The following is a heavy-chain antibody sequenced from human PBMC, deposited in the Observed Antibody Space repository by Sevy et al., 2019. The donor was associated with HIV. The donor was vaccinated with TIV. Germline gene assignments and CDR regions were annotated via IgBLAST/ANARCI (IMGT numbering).Heavy chain of an antibody. CDR3: AKLDNYVWWNDRSAQFAY. J-gene: IGHJ4*02. D-gene: IGHD3-16*02. V-gene: IGHV3-23*01. CDR1: GFTFSDYA. CDR2: ISGGGGST. Sequence: GGSLRLSCAASGFTFSDYAMSWVRQAPGKGLECVSGISGGGGSTYYADSVKGRFTIFRDNSKNTMYIQMNSLTAEDTALYYCAKLDNYVWWNDRSAQFAYWGPGTLVTVSS.